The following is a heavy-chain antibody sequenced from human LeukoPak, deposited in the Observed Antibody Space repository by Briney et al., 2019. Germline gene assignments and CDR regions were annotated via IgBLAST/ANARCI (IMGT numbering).Heavy chain of an antibody. CDR2: IYYSGST. CDR3: ARPAGAGLAAAGFWYFDL. Sequence: SETLSLTRTVSGGSISSSSYYWGWIRQPPGKGLEWIGSIYYSGSTYYNPSLKSRVTISVDTSKNQFSLKLSSVTAADTAVYYCARPAGAGLAAAGFWYFDLWGRGTLVTVSS. V-gene: IGHV4-39*01. D-gene: IGHD6-13*01. J-gene: IGHJ2*01. CDR1: GGSISSSSYY.